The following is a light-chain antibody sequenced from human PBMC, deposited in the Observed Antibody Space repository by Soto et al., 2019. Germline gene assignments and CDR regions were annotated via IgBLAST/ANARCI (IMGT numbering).Light chain of an antibody. Sequence: DIVMTQSPDSLAVSLGERATINCKSSQSVLSSSNNRNYLAWYQQRPGQPPKLLLYWASTRESGVPDRFSGSGSGTDFTLTISSLQAEDVAVYYCQQYSSSPLTFGGGTKVEIK. J-gene: IGKJ4*01. CDR1: QSVLSSSNNRNY. CDR3: QQYSSSPLT. CDR2: WAS. V-gene: IGKV4-1*01.